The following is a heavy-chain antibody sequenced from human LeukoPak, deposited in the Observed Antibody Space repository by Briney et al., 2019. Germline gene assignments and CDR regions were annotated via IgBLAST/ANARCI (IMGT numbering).Heavy chain of an antibody. V-gene: IGHV3-9*01. D-gene: IGHD3-16*01. J-gene: IGHJ4*02. Sequence: PGGSLRLSCAASGFTFDDYAMHWARQAPGKGLEWVSGISWNSGSIGYADSVKGRFTISRDNAKNSLYLQMNSLRAEDTALYYCAKDMGGTEASFDYWGQGTLVTVSS. CDR3: AKDMGGTEASFDY. CDR1: GFTFDDYA. CDR2: ISWNSGSI.